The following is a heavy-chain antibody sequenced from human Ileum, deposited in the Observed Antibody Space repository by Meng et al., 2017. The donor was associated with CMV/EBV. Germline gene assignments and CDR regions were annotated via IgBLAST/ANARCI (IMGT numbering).Heavy chain of an antibody. D-gene: IGHD3-16*01. Sequence: GESLKISCAASGFTFSAYGIHWVRQAPGKGLNWVAYIRYDGNLEYYIDSVKGRFTISRDNSKNTLYLQMNSLRAEDTAVYYCASDWFLRLGEPGAFDMWGQGTMVTVSS. CDR3: ASDWFLRLGEPGAFDM. CDR1: GFTFSAYG. CDR2: IRYDGNLE. V-gene: IGHV3-30*02. J-gene: IGHJ3*02.